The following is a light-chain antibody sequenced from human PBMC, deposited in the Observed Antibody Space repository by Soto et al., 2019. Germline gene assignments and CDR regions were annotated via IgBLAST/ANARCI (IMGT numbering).Light chain of an antibody. CDR2: EVS. Sequence: QSVLTQPPSAAGSQGQSVTISCTGTSSDVGGYNYVSWYQQHPSKVPKLMIYEVSKRPSGVPDRFSGSKSGNTASLTVSGLQAEDEADYYCSSYAGSNNYVFGTGTKVTVL. CDR1: SSDVGGYNY. J-gene: IGLJ1*01. CDR3: SSYAGSNNYV. V-gene: IGLV2-8*01.